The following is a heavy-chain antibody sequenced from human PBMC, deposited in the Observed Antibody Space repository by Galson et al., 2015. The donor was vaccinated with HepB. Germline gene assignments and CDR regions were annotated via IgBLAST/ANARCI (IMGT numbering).Heavy chain of an antibody. V-gene: IGHV1-46*04. Sequence: SVKVSCKASGYTFTSYYMHWVRQAPGQGLEWMGIINPSGGSTSYAQKLQGRVTMTRDTSTSTVYMELSSLRSEDTAVYYCARDRADLYYDSSGYDYWGQGTLVTVSS. J-gene: IGHJ4*02. CDR2: INPSGGST. CDR1: GYTFTSYY. D-gene: IGHD3-22*01. CDR3: ARDRADLYYDSSGYDY.